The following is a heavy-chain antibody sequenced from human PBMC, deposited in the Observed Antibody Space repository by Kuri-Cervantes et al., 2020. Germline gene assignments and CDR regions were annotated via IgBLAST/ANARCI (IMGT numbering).Heavy chain of an antibody. CDR1: GYTFTSYG. D-gene: IGHD3-10*01. J-gene: IGHJ5*02. Sequence: ASVKVSCKASGYTFTSYGISWVRQAPGQGLEWMGWISAYNGNTNYAQKLQGRVTMTTDTSTSTAYMELRSLRSDDTAVYYCARDRGRVYGSGTFGWFDPWGQGTLVTVSS. V-gene: IGHV1-18*01. CDR2: ISAYNGNT. CDR3: ARDRGRVYGSGTFGWFDP.